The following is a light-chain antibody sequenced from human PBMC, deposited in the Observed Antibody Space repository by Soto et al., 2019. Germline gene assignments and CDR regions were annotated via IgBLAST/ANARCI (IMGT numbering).Light chain of an antibody. J-gene: IGKJ2*01. Sequence: EIVMTQSPPTLSVSPGERATLSCRASQSVSSNLAWYQQKPGQAPRLLIYGVSTRATGIPARFSGSGSGTDITLTITSLQSVDFAIYYCQQYNNWPYTFGQGTKLEI. CDR3: QQYNNWPYT. V-gene: IGKV3-15*01. CDR2: GVS. CDR1: QSVSSN.